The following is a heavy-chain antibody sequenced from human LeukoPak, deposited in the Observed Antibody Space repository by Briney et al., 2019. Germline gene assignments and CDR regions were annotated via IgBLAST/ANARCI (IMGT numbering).Heavy chain of an antibody. CDR3: ARDSDGVLDY. CDR1: GFTFTTYW. Sequence: GGSLRLSCAASGFTFTTYWMAWVRQAPGKGLEWVANIKQDGSERYYVDSVKGRFTISRDNAENSLYLQMNSLRAEDTAVYYCARDSDGVLDYWGQGILVTVSS. J-gene: IGHJ4*02. V-gene: IGHV3-7*04. CDR2: IKQDGSER. D-gene: IGHD3-10*01.